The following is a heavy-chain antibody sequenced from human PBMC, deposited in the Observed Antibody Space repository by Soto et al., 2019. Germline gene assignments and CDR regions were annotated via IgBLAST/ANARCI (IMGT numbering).Heavy chain of an antibody. J-gene: IGHJ6*02. Sequence: SDTLSLTCFVSGGSISSFYWSWIRQPPGKGLEWIGHIYYSESANYNPSLKSRVTISVDRSKNQFSLKLSSVTAADTAVYYCARTPYYHYYGMDVWGQGTTVTVSS. D-gene: IGHD1-26*01. CDR2: IYYSESA. V-gene: IGHV4-59*07. CDR3: ARTPYYHYYGMDV. CDR1: GGSISSFY.